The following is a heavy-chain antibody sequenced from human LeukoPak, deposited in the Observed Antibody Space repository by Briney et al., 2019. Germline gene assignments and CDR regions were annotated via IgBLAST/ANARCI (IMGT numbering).Heavy chain of an antibody. CDR1: GFTFSSYA. V-gene: IGHV3-30-3*01. J-gene: IGHJ4*02. Sequence: GGSLRLSCAASGFTFSSYAMHWARQAPGKGLEWVAVISYDGSDKYYADSVKGRFTISRDNSKNTLYLQMNSLRPEDTAVYYCARDWGRRYSSGWYGDFDYWGQGTLVTVSS. D-gene: IGHD6-19*01. CDR2: ISYDGSDK. CDR3: ARDWGRRYSSGWYGDFDY.